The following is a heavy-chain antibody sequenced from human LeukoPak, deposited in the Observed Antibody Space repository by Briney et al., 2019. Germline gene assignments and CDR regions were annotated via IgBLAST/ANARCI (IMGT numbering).Heavy chain of an antibody. J-gene: IGHJ4*02. CDR1: GFTFSSYS. D-gene: IGHD4/OR15-4a*01. V-gene: IGHV3-21*01. Sequence: GGSLRLSCAASGFTFSSYSMNWVRQALGKGLEWVSSISSSSSYIYYANSVKGRFTISRDNAKNSLYLQMNSLRAEDTAVYYCARGLGAMNPFYFDYWGQGTLVTVSS. CDR2: ISSSSSYI. CDR3: ARGLGAMNPFYFDY.